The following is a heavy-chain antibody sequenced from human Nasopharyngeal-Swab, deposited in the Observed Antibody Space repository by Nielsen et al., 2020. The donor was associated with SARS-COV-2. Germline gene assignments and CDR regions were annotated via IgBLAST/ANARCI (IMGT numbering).Heavy chain of an antibody. CDR3: ARISSSWHVHFDY. CDR2: IYYSGST. CDR1: GGSISSGGYY. V-gene: IGHV4-31*03. D-gene: IGHD6-13*01. J-gene: IGHJ4*02. Sequence: SETLSLTCTVSGGSISSGGYYWSWIRQHPGKGLEWIGYIYYSGSTYYNPSLKSRVTISVDTSKNQFSLKLSSVTAADTAVYYCARISSSWHVHFDYWGQGTLVTVSS.